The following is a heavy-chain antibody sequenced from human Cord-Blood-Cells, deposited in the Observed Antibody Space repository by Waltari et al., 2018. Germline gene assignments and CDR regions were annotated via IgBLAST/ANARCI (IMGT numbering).Heavy chain of an antibody. CDR3: ARRTGTTFFCY. CDR2: MNPNSGNT. CDR1: GYTFTSYD. D-gene: IGHD1-7*01. Sequence: QVQMVQSGAAVKKPGASVTVSCQASGYTFTSYDIKWVRQATGQGLEWMGWMNPNSGNTGYAQKFQGRVTMTRNTSISTAYMELSSLRSEDTAVYYCARRTGTTFFCYWGQGTLVTVSS. J-gene: IGHJ4*02. V-gene: IGHV1-8*01.